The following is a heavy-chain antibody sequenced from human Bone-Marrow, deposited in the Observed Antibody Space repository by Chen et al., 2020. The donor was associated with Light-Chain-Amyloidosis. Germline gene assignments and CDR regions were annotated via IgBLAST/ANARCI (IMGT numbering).Heavy chain of an antibody. CDR3: AKGYSSSWYGGKWFDP. J-gene: IGHJ5*02. V-gene: IGHV4-59*01. CDR1: GGSIRSYY. D-gene: IGHD6-13*01. Sequence: QVQLQESGPGLVKPAETLSLTCTVSGGSIRSYYWSWIRQPPGKGLEWIGYFYYSGSIDYNPSFKSRVTISVDTSKNQVSLNLSSVTAADTAVYYFAKGYSSSWYGGKWFDPWGQGTLVTVSS. CDR2: FYYSGSI.